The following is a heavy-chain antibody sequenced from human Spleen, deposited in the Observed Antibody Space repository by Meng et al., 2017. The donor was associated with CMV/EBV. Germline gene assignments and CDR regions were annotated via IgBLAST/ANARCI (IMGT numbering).Heavy chain of an antibody. Sequence: GESLKISCAASGFTFSSYGMHWVRQAPGKGLEWVAFIRYDGSNKYYADSVKGRFTISRDNSKNTLYLQMNSLRAEDTAVYYCAKERVRLGYFDYWGQGTLVTVS. D-gene: IGHD5/OR15-5a*01. CDR3: AKERVRLGYFDY. CDR1: GFTFSSYG. J-gene: IGHJ4*02. V-gene: IGHV3-30*02. CDR2: IRYDGSNK.